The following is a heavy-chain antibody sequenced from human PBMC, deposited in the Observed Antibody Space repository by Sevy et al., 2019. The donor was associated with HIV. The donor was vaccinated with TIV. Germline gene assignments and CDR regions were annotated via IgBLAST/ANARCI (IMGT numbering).Heavy chain of an antibody. V-gene: IGHV3-66*01. D-gene: IGHD3-22*01. Sequence: GSLRLSCAASGFTVSDNYMAWVRLAPGKGLEWVSLIDSDGSAYYADSVKGRFTISRDNVKNTLYLQINALRAEDTGLYFCAGDRYYDASGYYYYYYGMDVWGQGTTVTVSS. CDR3: AGDRYYDASGYYYYYYGMDV. CDR1: GFTVSDNY. J-gene: IGHJ6*02. CDR2: IDSDGSA.